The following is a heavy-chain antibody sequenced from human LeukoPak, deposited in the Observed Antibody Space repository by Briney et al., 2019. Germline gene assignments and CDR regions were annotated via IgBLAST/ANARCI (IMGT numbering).Heavy chain of an antibody. J-gene: IGHJ4*02. D-gene: IGHD1-26*01. CDR3: ASRGGSAQPPPADY. Sequence: GGSLRLSCAASGFIFSRYWMSWVRQAQGKGLEWVANINQDGSETYYVDSVKGRFTIFRDNAKNSLYLQMNNLRAEDTAVYYCASRGGSAQPPPADYWGQGTLVTVSS. CDR2: INQDGSET. V-gene: IGHV3-7*01. CDR1: GFIFSRYW.